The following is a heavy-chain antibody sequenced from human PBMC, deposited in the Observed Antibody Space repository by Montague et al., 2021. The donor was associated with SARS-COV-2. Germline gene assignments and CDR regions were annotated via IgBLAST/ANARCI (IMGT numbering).Heavy chain of an antibody. CDR2: IYYRGST. CDR1: GGSIRSSSYY. D-gene: IGHD5-12*01. Sequence: SETLSLTCTVSGGSIRSSSYYWGWIRQPPGKGLEWIGSIYYRGSTYYTPSLKSRVTISVDTSKYQFSLKLSSVTAADTAVYYCARGLWVWLWVEGSFDSWGQGTLVTVSS. V-gene: IGHV4-39*07. CDR3: ARGLWVWLWVEGSFDS. J-gene: IGHJ4*02.